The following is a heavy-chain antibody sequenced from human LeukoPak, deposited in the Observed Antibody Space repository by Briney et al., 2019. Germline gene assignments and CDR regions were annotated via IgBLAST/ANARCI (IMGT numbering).Heavy chain of an antibody. D-gene: IGHD6-13*01. V-gene: IGHV4-30-4*07. CDR2: IHDSGST. CDR1: GDSISSGGYS. CDR3: ARVVAAAGNNWFDP. J-gene: IGHJ5*02. Sequence: SETLSLTCSVSGDSISSGGYSWSWIRQTPGKGLEWIAYIHDSGSTYNNPSLKSRLSISIDTSKNQFSLKLNSVTAADTAVYYCARVVAAAGNNWFDPWGQGTLVTVSS.